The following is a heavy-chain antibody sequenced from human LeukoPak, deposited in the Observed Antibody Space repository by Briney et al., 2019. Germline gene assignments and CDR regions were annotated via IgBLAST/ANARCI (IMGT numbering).Heavy chain of an antibody. CDR1: GFTVSTYA. V-gene: IGHV3-23*01. D-gene: IGHD1-7*01. CDR3: AKDGKTRNWNYFQAKPVY. CDR2: ISGSGGDT. J-gene: IGHJ4*02. Sequence: PGGSLRLSCAASGFTVSTYAMSWVRQAPGKGPEWVSGISGSGGDTYYADSVKGRFTISRDNSKNTLYVQMNSLRAEDTAVYYCAKDGKTRNWNYFQAKPVYWGQGTLVTVSS.